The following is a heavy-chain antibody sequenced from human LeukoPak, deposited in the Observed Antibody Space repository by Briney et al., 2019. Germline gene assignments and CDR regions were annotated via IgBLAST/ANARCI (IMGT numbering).Heavy chain of an antibody. D-gene: IGHD4-23*01. CDR3: AKGARGVTPIYYFDS. Sequence: PGGSLRLSCAASGFSFRDYAMSWVRQAPGKGLEWVSSLSSTGVTTYYADSVKGRLTTSRDNSKHTLYLQMNSLRAEDTAVYYCAKGARGVTPIYYFDSWGQGTLVTVSS. J-gene: IGHJ4*02. CDR2: LSSTGVTT. CDR1: GFSFRDYA. V-gene: IGHV3-23*01.